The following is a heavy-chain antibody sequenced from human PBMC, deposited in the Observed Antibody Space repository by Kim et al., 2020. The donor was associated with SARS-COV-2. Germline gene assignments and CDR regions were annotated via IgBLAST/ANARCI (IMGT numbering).Heavy chain of an antibody. CDR1: GFTFSTYA. CDR3: ARDSSAHFGIDF. Sequence: GGSLRLSCAASGFTFSTYAMNWVRQAPGKGLVWISHISGNSRAIYYADSVKGRFTISRDNAKNSLYLQMDSLRAADTAIYYCARDSSAHFGIDFWGHGTT. CDR2: ISGNSRAI. V-gene: IGHV3-48*04. J-gene: IGHJ6*02.